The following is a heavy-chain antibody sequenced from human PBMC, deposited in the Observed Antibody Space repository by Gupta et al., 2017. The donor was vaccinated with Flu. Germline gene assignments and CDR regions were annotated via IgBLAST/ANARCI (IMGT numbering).Heavy chain of an antibody. J-gene: IGHJ6*02. CDR2: IYTSGST. CDR1: GGPISSGSYD. D-gene: IGHD3-10*02. V-gene: IGHV4-61*02. Sequence: QVQLQESGPGLVKPSQTLSPTCNVSGGPISSGSYDWSWIRQPAGKGLEWIGRIYTSGSTNYNPSLKSRVTISVDTSKNQFSLKLSSVTAADTAVYYCARDVRGGMDVWGQGTTVTVSS. CDR3: ARDVRGGMDV.